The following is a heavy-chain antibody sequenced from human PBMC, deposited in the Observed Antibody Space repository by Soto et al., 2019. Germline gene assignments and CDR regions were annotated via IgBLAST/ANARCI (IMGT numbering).Heavy chain of an antibody. CDR3: ATSNWFDP. CDR1: GGSISSRGYY. V-gene: IGHV4-39*01. J-gene: IGHJ5*02. CDR2: IYYSGST. Sequence: QLQLQESGPGLVKPSETLSLTCTVSGGSISSRGYYWGWIRQPPGKGLEWIGTIYYSGSTYYNPSLTSRVTISVDTSKNQVSLKLSSVTAADTAVYYCATSNWFDPWGQGTLVTVSS.